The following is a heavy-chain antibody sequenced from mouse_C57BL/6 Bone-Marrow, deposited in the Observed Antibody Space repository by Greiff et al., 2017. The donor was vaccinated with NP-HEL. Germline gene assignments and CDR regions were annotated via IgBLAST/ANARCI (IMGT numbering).Heavy chain of an antibody. CDR2: INPSTGGT. V-gene: IGHV1-42*01. Sequence: VQLQQSGPELVKPGASVKISCKASGYSFTGYYMNWVKQSPEKSLEWIGEINPSTGGTTYNQKFKAKATLTVDKSSSTAYMQLKSLTSEDSAVYYCARSPSYYSNYGFAYWGQGTLVTVSA. CDR3: ARSPSYYSNYGFAY. CDR1: GYSFTGYY. J-gene: IGHJ3*01. D-gene: IGHD2-5*01.